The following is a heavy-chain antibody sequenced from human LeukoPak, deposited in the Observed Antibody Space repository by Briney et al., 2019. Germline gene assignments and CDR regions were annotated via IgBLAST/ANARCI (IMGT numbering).Heavy chain of an antibody. CDR1: GFTFSSYW. V-gene: IGHV3-7*01. CDR2: IKQDGSEK. J-gene: IGHJ6*02. Sequence: RGGSLRLPCAASGFTFSSYWMSWVRQAPGKGLEWVANIKQDGSEKYYVDSVKGRFTISRDNAKNSLYLQMNSLRAEDTAVYYCARDYYDSSGYSLLYYYYGMDVWGQGTTVTVSS. D-gene: IGHD3-22*01. CDR3: ARDYYDSSGYSLLYYYYGMDV.